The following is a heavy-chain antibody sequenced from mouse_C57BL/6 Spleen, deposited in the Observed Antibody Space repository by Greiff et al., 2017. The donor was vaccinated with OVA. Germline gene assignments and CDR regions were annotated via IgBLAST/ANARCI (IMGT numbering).Heavy chain of an antibody. Sequence: VQLQQSGAELAKPGASVKLSCKASGYTFTSYWMHWVKQRPGQGLEWIGYINPSSGYTKYNQKFKDKATLTADTSSSTAYMQLSSLTYEDSADYYCARFGDGYPATGYFDVWGTGTTVTVSS. J-gene: IGHJ1*03. D-gene: IGHD2-3*01. CDR1: GYTFTSYW. CDR3: ARFGDGYPATGYFDV. V-gene: IGHV1-7*01. CDR2: INPSSGYT.